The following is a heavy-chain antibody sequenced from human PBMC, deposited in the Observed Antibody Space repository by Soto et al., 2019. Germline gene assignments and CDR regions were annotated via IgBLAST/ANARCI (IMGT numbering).Heavy chain of an antibody. CDR3: ANAGGWHFGY. V-gene: IGHV3-7*01. CDR2: IKTEAGVA. J-gene: IGHJ4*01. D-gene: IGHD6-19*01. Sequence: EVQLVESGGGLVQPGGSLRLSCAASGFIFSTHWMTWARQGPGKGLEWLATIKTEAGVAYYADSVKGRFTISRDNAKNSLYLQMNSLRDDDTAVYYCANAGGWHFGYWGQGTLVTVSS. CDR1: GFIFSTHW.